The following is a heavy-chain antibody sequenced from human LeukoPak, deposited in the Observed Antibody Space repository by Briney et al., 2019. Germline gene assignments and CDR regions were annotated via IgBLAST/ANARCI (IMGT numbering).Heavy chain of an antibody. CDR1: GFTFSSYW. V-gene: IGHV3-74*01. J-gene: IGHJ4*02. Sequence: GGSLRLSCAASGFTFSSYWMHWVRQAPGKGLVWVSLINSDGSSRNYANSVKGRFTISRDNAKNTLYLQMNSLRVEDTAVYYCAREDYSGYDFYDYWGQGSLVTVSS. D-gene: IGHD5-12*01. CDR2: INSDGSSR. CDR3: AREDYSGYDFYDY.